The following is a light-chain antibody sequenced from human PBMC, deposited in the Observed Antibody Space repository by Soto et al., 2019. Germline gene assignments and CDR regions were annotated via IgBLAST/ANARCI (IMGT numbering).Light chain of an antibody. J-gene: IGKJ4*01. V-gene: IGKV3-20*01. CDR1: QSFGSSY. CDR2: GTS. CDR3: QQYGSSPRT. Sequence: EIVVKQSAGALSLYTGERATLSCRASQSFGSSYLAWYQQKPGQAPRLLMFGTSSRATGIPDRFSGSGSGTDFTLTISRLEPEDFAVYYCQQYGSSPRTFGGRTNVDI.